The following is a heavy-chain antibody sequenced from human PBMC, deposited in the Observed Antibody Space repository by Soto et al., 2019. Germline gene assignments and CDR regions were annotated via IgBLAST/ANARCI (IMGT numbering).Heavy chain of an antibody. J-gene: IGHJ4*02. V-gene: IGHV1-46*01. Sequence: QVQLMQSGAEVKKPGASVKVSCKASGDTFTDYYIHWVRQAPGQGLEWMGTVNPSGGHTTYAQHFLGRVPMTRETSTSTLYMERTSLTSDDTAIYYCARGGHVVVVTAALDYWGQGTLVTVSS. CDR3: ARGGHVVVVTAALDY. D-gene: IGHD2-21*02. CDR2: VNPSGGHT. CDR1: GDTFTDYY.